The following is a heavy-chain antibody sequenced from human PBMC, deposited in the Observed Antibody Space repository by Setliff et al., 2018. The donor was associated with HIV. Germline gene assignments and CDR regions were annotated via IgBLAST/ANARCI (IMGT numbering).Heavy chain of an antibody. CDR1: GFSFSTYN. V-gene: IGHV3-21*01. J-gene: IGHJ4*02. Sequence: GGSLRLSCASSGFSFSTYNMNWVRQAPGKGLEWVSSITSSSNYIYYADSVKGRFTISRDNAKNSLYLQMNSLRAEDTAVYYCVRDDPLFEYWGQGMLVTVSS. CDR3: VRDDPLFEY. CDR2: ITSSSNYI.